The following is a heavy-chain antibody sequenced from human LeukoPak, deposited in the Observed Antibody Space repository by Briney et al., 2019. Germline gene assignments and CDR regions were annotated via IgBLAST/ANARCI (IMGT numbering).Heavy chain of an antibody. CDR2: ISAYNGNT. CDR3: ARDNLAAIARWGLDY. J-gene: IGHJ4*02. V-gene: IGHV1-18*03. CDR1: GYTFTSYG. Sequence: GASVKVSCKASGYTFTSYGISWVRQAPGQGLEWMGWISAYNGNTYYAPNLQGRVTMTTDTSTSTAYMELRSLRSDDMAVYYCARDNLAAIARWGLDYWGQGTLVTVSS. D-gene: IGHD2-15*01.